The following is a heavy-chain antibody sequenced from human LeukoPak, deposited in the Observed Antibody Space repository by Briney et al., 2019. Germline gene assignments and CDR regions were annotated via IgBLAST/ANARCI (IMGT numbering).Heavy chain of an antibody. J-gene: IGHJ3*02. CDR1: GFTFSSYM. Sequence: GGSLRLSCAASGFTFSSYMMTWVRQAPGKGLEWVAFIRYDGSNKYYADSVKGRFTISRDNSKNTLYLQMNSLRAEDTAVYYCAKGRGLWFGEPYDAFDIWGQGTMVTVSS. CDR2: IRYDGSNK. D-gene: IGHD3-10*01. V-gene: IGHV3-30*02. CDR3: AKGRGLWFGEPYDAFDI.